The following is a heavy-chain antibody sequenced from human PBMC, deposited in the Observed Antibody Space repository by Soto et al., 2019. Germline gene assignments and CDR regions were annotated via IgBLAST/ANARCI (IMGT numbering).Heavy chain of an antibody. CDR1: GFTFNTNG. D-gene: IGHD3-9*01. V-gene: IGHV3-33*01. Sequence: PGGSLRLSCATSGFTFNTNGMHWVRQAPGKGLEWVAFICNGGSNQYYTDSVKGRFTISRDNATNTLYLQMNSLRADDTGVYYCARDYDILTGYPWFDPWGQGTLVTVSS. J-gene: IGHJ5*02. CDR3: ARDYDILTGYPWFDP. CDR2: ICNGGSNQ.